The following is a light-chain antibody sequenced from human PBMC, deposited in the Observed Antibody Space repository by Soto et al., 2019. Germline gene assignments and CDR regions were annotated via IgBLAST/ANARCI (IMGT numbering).Light chain of an antibody. CDR2: AAS. Sequence: DIQMTQSPSSLSASVGDRVTITCRASQTISSYLNWYQHKPGKAPKLLIDAASSLQSGVPSRFSGSGSGTDFTLTIRSLQPEDFATYYCQQSFITPWTFGQGTKMDIK. V-gene: IGKV1-39*01. CDR1: QTISSY. J-gene: IGKJ1*01. CDR3: QQSFITPWT.